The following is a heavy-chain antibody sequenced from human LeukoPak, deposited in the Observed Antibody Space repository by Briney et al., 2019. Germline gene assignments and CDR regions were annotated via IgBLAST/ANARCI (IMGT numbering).Heavy chain of an antibody. CDR3: ASGYSYGYKH. V-gene: IGHV3-48*03. J-gene: IGHJ4*02. D-gene: IGHD5-18*01. CDR1: GFTFSSYE. CDR2: TSASGGII. Sequence: PGGSLRLSCVASGFTFSSYEVNWVRQAPGRGLEWVSYTSASGGIIYYADSVKGRFTISRDNAKNSLYLQMKSLRAEDTAVYYCASGYSYGYKHWGQGTLVTVSS.